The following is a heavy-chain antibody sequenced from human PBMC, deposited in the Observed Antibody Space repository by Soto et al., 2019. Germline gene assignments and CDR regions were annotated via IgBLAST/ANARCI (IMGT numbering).Heavy chain of an antibody. CDR3: AKAGTHCYIDN. CDR2: LSISGDNT. CDR1: GFTFSSYA. J-gene: IGHJ4*02. V-gene: IGHV3-23*01. D-gene: IGHD1-1*01. Sequence: GGSLRLSCTASGFTFSSYAMTWVRQAPGKGLEWVSSLSISGDNTYYADSVKGRFTISRDNSKNTLYLQMSSLRADDTAEYYCAKAGTHCYIDNWGEGTRLTVSS.